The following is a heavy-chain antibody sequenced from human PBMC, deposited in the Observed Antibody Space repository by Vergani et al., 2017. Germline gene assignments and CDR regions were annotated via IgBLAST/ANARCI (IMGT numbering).Heavy chain of an antibody. Sequence: EVQLVESGGGLVKPGGSLRLSSAASGFTFSSYSMNWVRQAPGKGLEWVSSISSSSSYIYYADSVKGRFTISRDNAKNSLYLQMNSLTAEDTAVYYCARDGRGVIIDYWGQGTLVTVSS. CDR1: GFTFSSYS. CDR2: ISSSSSYI. D-gene: IGHD3-10*01. J-gene: IGHJ4*02. V-gene: IGHV3-21*01. CDR3: ARDGRGVIIDY.